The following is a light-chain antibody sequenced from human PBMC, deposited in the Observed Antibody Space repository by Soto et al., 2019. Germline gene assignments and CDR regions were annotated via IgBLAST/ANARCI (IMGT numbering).Light chain of an antibody. CDR3: KHYGDSSWK. Sequence: ELVLTQSPVALSLSSGERATLSCRASKSVSSTLLTWYQQKPGQAPRLLIYGVSSRATGIPDRFSGSGSGTDFTLTISIVAPEDFAVYFCKHYGDSSWKFGQGSRVEIK. CDR2: GVS. J-gene: IGKJ1*01. V-gene: IGKV3-20*01. CDR1: KSVSSTL.